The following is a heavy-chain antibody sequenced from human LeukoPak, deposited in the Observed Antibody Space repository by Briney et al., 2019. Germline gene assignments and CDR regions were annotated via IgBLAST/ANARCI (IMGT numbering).Heavy chain of an antibody. J-gene: IGHJ5*02. CDR3: ARDSDNWNVGGFDP. CDR2: MSPNGDST. Sequence: ASVKVSCKASGYPFTKFYMHWVRQAPGHGLEWMGLMSPNGDSTLYSQKFQGRVTMTRDTSTSTDYMELSSLRSEDTAVYYCARDSDNWNVGGFDPWGQGTLVTVSS. CDR1: GYPFTKFY. D-gene: IGHD1-20*01. V-gene: IGHV1-46*01.